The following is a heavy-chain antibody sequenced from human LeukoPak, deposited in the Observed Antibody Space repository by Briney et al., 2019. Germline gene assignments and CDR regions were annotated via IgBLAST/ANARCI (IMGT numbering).Heavy chain of an antibody. CDR1: GYTFTGYY. CDR3: ARERITMVRGVIITSMGFDY. V-gene: IGHV1-2*02. J-gene: IGHJ4*02. Sequence: ASVKVSCKASGYTFTGYYMHWVRQAPGQGLEWMGWINPNSGGTNYAQKFQGRVTMTRDTSISTAYMELSRLRSDDTAVYYCARERITMVRGVIITSMGFDYWGQGTLVTVSS. D-gene: IGHD3-10*01. CDR2: INPNSGGT.